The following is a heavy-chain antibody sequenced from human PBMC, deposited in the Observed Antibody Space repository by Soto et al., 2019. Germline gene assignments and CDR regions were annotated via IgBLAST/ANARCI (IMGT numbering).Heavy chain of an antibody. J-gene: IGHJ4*02. CDR2: INPSGGST. CDR1: GYTFTSYY. V-gene: IGHV1-46*03. Sequence: ASVEVCCKASGYTFTSYYMHWVRQAPGQGLGWMGIINPSGGSTSYAQKFQGRVTMTRDTSTSTVYMELSSLRSEDTAVYYCARDYLSGDYYIFDYWGQGTLVTVSS. CDR3: ARDYLSGDYYIFDY. D-gene: IGHD2-21*02.